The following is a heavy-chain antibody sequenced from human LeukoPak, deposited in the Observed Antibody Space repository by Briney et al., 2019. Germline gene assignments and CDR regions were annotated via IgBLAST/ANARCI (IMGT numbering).Heavy chain of an antibody. CDR1: GGTFSSYA. V-gene: IGHV1-69*13. CDR2: IIPIFGTA. D-gene: IGHD3-9*01. Sequence: SVKVSCKASGGTFSSYAISWVRQAPVQGLEWMGGIIPIFGTANYAQKFQGRVTITADESTSTAYMELSSLRSEDTAVYYCTRDLTGRPKQSLPHYAFDIWGQGTMVTVSS. J-gene: IGHJ3*02. CDR3: TRDLTGRPKQSLPHYAFDI.